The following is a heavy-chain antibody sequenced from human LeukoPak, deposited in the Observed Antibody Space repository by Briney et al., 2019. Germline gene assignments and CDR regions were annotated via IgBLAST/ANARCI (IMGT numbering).Heavy chain of an antibody. V-gene: IGHV3-53*01. J-gene: IGHJ3*02. Sequence: GGSLRLSCAASEITVSSNYMSWVRQAPGKGLEWVSLIYSGGSTYYADPVKGRFTISRDSSKSTLYLQMNSLRAEDTAVYYCARTSSSDAFHIWGQGTMVTVSS. CDR3: ARTSSSDAFHI. CDR2: IYSGGST. CDR1: EITVSSNY.